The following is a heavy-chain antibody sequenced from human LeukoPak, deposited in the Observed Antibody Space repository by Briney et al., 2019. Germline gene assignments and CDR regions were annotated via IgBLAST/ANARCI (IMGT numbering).Heavy chain of an antibody. Sequence: ASVKVSCKASGGTFSSYAISWVRQAPGQGLEWMGGIIPIFGTANYAQKFQGRVTITADESTSTAYMELGSLRSEDTAVYYCARAVVPAASLYYYYYYMDVWGKGTTVTVSS. D-gene: IGHD2-2*01. CDR2: IIPIFGTA. CDR3: ARAVVPAASLYYYYYYMDV. J-gene: IGHJ6*03. V-gene: IGHV1-69*01. CDR1: GGTFSSYA.